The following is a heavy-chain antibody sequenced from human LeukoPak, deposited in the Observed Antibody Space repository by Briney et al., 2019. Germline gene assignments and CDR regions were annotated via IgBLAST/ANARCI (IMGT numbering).Heavy chain of an antibody. CDR2: FDPEDGET. D-gene: IGHD3-10*01. Sequence: APVKVSCKVSGYTLTELSMHWVRQAPGKGLEWMGGFDPEDGETIYAQKFQGRVTMTEDTSTDTAYMELSSLRSEDTAVYYCATSDYYGSGSYPRHYYYYYYMDVWGKGTTVTVSS. V-gene: IGHV1-24*01. CDR3: ATSDYYGSGSYPRHYYYYYYMDV. CDR1: GYTLTELS. J-gene: IGHJ6*03.